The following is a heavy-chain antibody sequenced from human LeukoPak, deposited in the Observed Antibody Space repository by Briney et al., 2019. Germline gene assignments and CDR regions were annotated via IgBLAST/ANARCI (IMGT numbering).Heavy chain of an antibody. D-gene: IGHD5-24*01. CDR1: GFTFSDYY. V-gene: IGHV3-11*01. CDR3: ARDNSVRDEAWWFNP. J-gene: IGHJ5*02. Sequence: GGSLRLSWAASGFTFSDYYMSWIRQAPGKGLEWVSYISSSGRTMYYADSVKGRFTISRDNAKNSLYLQMNSLRAEDTAVYYCARDNSVRDEAWWFNPWGQGTLVTVSS. CDR2: ISSSGRTM.